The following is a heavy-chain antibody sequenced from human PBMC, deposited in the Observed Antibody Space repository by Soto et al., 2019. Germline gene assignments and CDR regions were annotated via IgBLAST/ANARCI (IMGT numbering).Heavy chain of an antibody. CDR2: MYNTGST. V-gene: IGHV4-59*01. Sequence: SETLSLTCTVAGGSSVGDDWSSIQQPPGKGLEWIGYMYNTGSTVYNPSFKSRVTISVDTSKNQFSLKLNSVTAADTAVYYCARDLWGYCGTDCYPLDVWGQGTTVTVS. J-gene: IGHJ6*02. CDR1: GGSSVGDD. D-gene: IGHD2-21*02. CDR3: ARDLWGYCGTDCYPLDV.